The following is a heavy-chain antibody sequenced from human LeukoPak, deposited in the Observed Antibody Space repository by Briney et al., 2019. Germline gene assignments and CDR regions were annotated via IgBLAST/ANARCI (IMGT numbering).Heavy chain of an antibody. CDR3: AKKKDPVIQYYFDY. CDR1: RFTLSSYA. Sequence: GGSLRLSCAASRFTLSSYAMSWVRQAPGKGLEWVSGISGSGGSTDYADSVKGRFTISRVNSKNTLYLQMNSLRAEVTAVYYCAKKKDPVIQYYFDYWGQGTLVTVSS. D-gene: IGHD3-16*02. J-gene: IGHJ4*02. V-gene: IGHV3-23*01. CDR2: ISGSGGST.